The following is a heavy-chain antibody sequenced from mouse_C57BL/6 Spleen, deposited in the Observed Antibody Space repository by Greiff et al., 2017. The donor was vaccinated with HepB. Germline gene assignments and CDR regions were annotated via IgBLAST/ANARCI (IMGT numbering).Heavy chain of an antibody. V-gene: IGHV1-39*01. J-gene: IGHJ3*01. CDR3: ARGGTTVPAWFAY. Sequence: EVKLVESGPELVKPGASVKISCKASGYSFTDYNMNWVKQSNGKSLEWIGVINPNYGTTSYNQKFKGKATLTVDQSSSTAYMQLNSLTSEDSAVYYCARGGTTVPAWFAYWGQGTLVTVSA. CDR2: INPNYGTT. CDR1: GYSFTDYN. D-gene: IGHD1-1*01.